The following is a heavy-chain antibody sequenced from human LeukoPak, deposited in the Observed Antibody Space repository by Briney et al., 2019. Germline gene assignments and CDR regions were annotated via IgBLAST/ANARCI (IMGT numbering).Heavy chain of an antibody. D-gene: IGHD6-13*01. V-gene: IGHV1-69*13. J-gene: IGHJ4*02. CDR3: ARDGPGIAAAAPRY. CDR1: GGSFGGYA. Sequence: SVKVSCKASGGSFGGYAFTWVRQAPGQGLEWMGGVIPIFGKTNYAQKFQGRVTITADESTSTVFMEVSSLRFEDTAMYYCARDGPGIAAAAPRYWGQGTLVTVSS. CDR2: VIPIFGKT.